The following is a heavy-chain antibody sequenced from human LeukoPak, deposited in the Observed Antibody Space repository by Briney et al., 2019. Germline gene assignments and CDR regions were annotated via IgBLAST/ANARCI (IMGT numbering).Heavy chain of an antibody. D-gene: IGHD6-19*01. Sequence: GGSLRLSCAASGFTFSSYAMSWVRQAPGKGLEWVSAISGSGGSTYYADSVKGRFTISRDNSKNTLYLQMNSLRAEDTAVYYCAKRGSGWYEDYYYMDVWGKGTTVTISS. V-gene: IGHV3-23*01. CDR3: AKRGSGWYEDYYYMDV. CDR1: GFTFSSYA. J-gene: IGHJ6*03. CDR2: ISGSGGST.